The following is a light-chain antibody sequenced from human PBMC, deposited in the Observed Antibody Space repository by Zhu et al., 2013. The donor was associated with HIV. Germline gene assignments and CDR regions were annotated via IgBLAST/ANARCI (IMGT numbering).Light chain of an antibody. Sequence: QSALTQPPSASGSPGQSVTISCTGTSSDVGGYNYVSWYQQHPGKAPKLMIYEVNKRPSGVPDRFSGSKSGNMASLTVSGLQAEDEADYYCSSYTSSVTLFGGGTTLTVL. CDR3: SSYTSSVTL. V-gene: IGLV2-8*01. CDR1: SSDVGGYNY. J-gene: IGLJ2*01. CDR2: EVN.